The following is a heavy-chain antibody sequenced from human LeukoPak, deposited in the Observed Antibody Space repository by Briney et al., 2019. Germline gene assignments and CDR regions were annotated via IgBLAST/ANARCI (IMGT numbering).Heavy chain of an antibody. CDR1: VYTFTRYV. CDR2: ISTYNGDT. V-gene: IGHV1-18*01. Sequence: SVKVSCKASVYTFTRYVITWVRQAPGQGPEWMGRISTYNGDTNYAQKLQGRVTMTTDTSTSTAYMELRSLTSDDTAVYYCARGGYYDVLTGYETVDAFDIWGQGTMVTVSS. CDR3: ARGGYYDVLTGYETVDAFDI. J-gene: IGHJ3*02. D-gene: IGHD3-9*01.